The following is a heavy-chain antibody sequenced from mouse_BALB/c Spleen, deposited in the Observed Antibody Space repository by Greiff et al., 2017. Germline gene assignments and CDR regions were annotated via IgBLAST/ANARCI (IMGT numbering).Heavy chain of an antibody. Sequence: QVQLQQPGAELVKPGASVKLSCKASGYTFTSYWMHWVKQRPGQGLEWIGEINPSNGRTNYNEKFKSKATLTVDKSSSTAYMQLSSLTSEDSAVYYCARNDYYGSSYGFADWGQGTLVTVSA. CDR1: GYTFTSYW. D-gene: IGHD1-1*01. CDR2: INPSNGRT. CDR3: ARNDYYGSSYGFAD. V-gene: IGHV1S81*02. J-gene: IGHJ3*01.